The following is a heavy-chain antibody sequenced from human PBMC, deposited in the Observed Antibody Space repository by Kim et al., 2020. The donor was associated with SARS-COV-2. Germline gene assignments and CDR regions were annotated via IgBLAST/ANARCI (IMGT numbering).Heavy chain of an antibody. V-gene: IGHV1-24*01. CDR3: ATAGQMVRNNWFDP. Sequence: YAQKFQGRVTMTEDTSTDTAYMELSSLRSEDTAVYYCATAGQMVRNNWFDPWGQGTLVTVSS. J-gene: IGHJ5*02. D-gene: IGHD3-10*01.